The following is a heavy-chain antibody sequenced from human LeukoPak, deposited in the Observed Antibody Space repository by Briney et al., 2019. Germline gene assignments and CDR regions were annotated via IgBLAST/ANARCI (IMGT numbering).Heavy chain of an antibody. D-gene: IGHD6-19*01. J-gene: IGHJ5*02. CDR3: ARLEWLGNPYNWFDP. CDR2: IYYSGST. CDR1: GGSISSSSYY. Sequence: SETLSLTCTVSGGSISSSSYYWGWIRQPPGKRLEWIGSIYYSGSTYYNPSLKSRVTISVDTSKNQFSLKLSSVTAADTAVYYCARLEWLGNPYNWFDPWGQGTLVTVSS. V-gene: IGHV4-39*01.